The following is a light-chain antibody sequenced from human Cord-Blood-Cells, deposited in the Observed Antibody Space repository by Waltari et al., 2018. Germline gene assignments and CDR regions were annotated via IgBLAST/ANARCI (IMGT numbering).Light chain of an antibody. CDR3: SSYTSSSTLV. J-gene: IGLJ3*02. V-gene: IGLV2-14*01. Sequence: QSALPQHAPMSGSPGQSNTISCTGTSIDVGGYNYVSWYQQHPGKAPQLIIYYVSKRPSVVSNRFSGSKAGNTASLTISGLQAEDEADYYCSSYTSSSTLVFGGGTKLTVL. CDR2: YVS. CDR1: SIDVGGYNY.